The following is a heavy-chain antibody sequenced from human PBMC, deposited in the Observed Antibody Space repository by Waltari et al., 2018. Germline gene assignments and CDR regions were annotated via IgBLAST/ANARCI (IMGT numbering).Heavy chain of an antibody. Sequence: QVQLQQWGAGLLKPSETLSLTCAVYGGSFSGYYWSWIRQPPGKGLEWIGEINHSGSTNYNPSLKSRVTISVDTSKNQFSLKLSSVTAADTAVYYCARGRRGYGGYWGQGTLVTVSS. J-gene: IGHJ4*02. CDR1: GGSFSGYY. D-gene: IGHD5-12*01. CDR2: INHSGST. V-gene: IGHV4-34*01. CDR3: ARGRRGYGGY.